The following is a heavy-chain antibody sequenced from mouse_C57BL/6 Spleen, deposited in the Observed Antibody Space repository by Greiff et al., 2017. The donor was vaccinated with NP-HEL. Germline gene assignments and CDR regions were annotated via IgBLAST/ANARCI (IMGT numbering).Heavy chain of an antibody. Sequence: QVPLQQPGAELVKPGASVKLSCKASGYTFTSYWMHWVKQRPGQGLEWLGMIHPNSGSTNYNEKFKSKATLTVDKSSSTAYMQLSSLTSEDAAVYYCALPGDYYAMDYWGQGTSVTVSS. CDR2: IHPNSGST. D-gene: IGHD2-12*01. CDR3: ALPGDYYAMDY. CDR1: GYTFTSYW. J-gene: IGHJ4*01. V-gene: IGHV1-64*01.